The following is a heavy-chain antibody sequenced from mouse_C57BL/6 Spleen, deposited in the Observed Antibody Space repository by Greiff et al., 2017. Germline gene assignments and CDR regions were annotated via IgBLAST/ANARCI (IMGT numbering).Heavy chain of an antibody. V-gene: IGHV1-9*01. D-gene: IGHD1-1*01. CDR1: GYTFTGYW. Sequence: QVQLQQSGAELMKPGASVKLSCKATGYTFTGYWIEWVKQRPGHGLEWIGEILPGSGSTNYNEKFKGKATFTADTSSNTAYMQLSSLTTEDSAIYYCERGRTITTVVALDDLDYWGQGTTLTVSS. CDR3: ERGRTITTVVALDDLDY. J-gene: IGHJ2*01. CDR2: ILPGSGST.